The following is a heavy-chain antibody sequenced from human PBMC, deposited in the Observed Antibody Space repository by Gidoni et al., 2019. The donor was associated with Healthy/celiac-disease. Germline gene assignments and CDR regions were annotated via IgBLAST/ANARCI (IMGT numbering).Heavy chain of an antibody. D-gene: IGHD6-13*01. CDR2: ISSSSSTI. CDR1: GFTFSSYS. J-gene: IGHJ5*02. Sequence: EVQLVESGGGLVQPGGSLRLSCAASGFTFSSYSMNWVRQAPGKGLEWVSYISSSSSTIYYADSVKGRFTISRDNAKNSLYLQMNSLRAEDTAVYYCARTRWSIAAAGPNWFDPWGQGTLVTVSS. V-gene: IGHV3-48*01. CDR3: ARTRWSIAAAGPNWFDP.